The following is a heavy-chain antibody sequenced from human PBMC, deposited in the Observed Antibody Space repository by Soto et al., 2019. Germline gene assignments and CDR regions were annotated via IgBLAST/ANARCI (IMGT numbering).Heavy chain of an antibody. J-gene: IGHJ2*01. CDR3: ARHVGFNRYYDL. CDR2: IYSGGNT. D-gene: IGHD1-26*01. Sequence: EVQLVESGGGLVQPGGSLRLSCAASGFTVSSSYMGWVRQAPGKGLEWVSSIYSGGNTYYADSVRGRLTISTDNSKVTLYLQRICVSVAVTAINNSARHVGFNRYYDLWGRGTLFTVSS. V-gene: IGHV3-66*02. CDR1: GFTVSSSY.